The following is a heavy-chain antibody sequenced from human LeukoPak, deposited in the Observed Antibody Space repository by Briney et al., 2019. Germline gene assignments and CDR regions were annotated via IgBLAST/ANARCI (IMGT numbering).Heavy chain of an antibody. CDR3: AKDRGFGAAGYYYYGMDV. V-gene: IGHV3-30*18. CDR2: ISYDGSNK. CDR1: GFTFSSYG. D-gene: IGHD6-13*01. J-gene: IGHJ6*02. Sequence: GRSLRLSCAAPGFTFSSYGMHWVRQAPGKGLEWVAVISYDGSNKYYADSVKGRFTISRDNSKNTLYLQMNSLRAEDTAVYYCAKDRGFGAAGYYYYGMDVWGQGTTVTVSS.